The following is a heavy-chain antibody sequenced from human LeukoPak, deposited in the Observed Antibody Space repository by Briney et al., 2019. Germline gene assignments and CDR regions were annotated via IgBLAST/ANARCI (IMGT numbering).Heavy chain of an antibody. CDR1: GFTFRRYG. J-gene: IGHJ4*02. V-gene: IGHV3-30*03. Sequence: GGPLRLSCAASGFTFRRYGMHEVRQAPGKGLEWVTVISYDGSNKYYADSVMGRFTISRDNSKNTLYLQMNSLRAEDTAVYYCATGRSFSSSSPCEYWGQGTLVTVSS. CDR3: ATGRSFSSSSPCEY. D-gene: IGHD6-6*01. CDR2: ISYDGSNK.